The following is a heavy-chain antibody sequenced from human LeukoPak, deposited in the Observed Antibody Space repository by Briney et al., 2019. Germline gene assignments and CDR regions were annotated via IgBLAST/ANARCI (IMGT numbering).Heavy chain of an antibody. D-gene: IGHD2-2*03. CDR2: MNPNSGNT. Sequence: GASVKVSCKASGYTFTSYDINWVRQATGQGLEWMGWMNPNSGNTGYAQKFQGRVTMTRNTSISTAYMELSSLRSEDTAVYYCARGFGYCSSTSCSEDDYWGQGTLVTVSS. CDR1: GYTFTSYD. V-gene: IGHV1-8*01. CDR3: ARGFGYCSSTSCSEDDY. J-gene: IGHJ4*02.